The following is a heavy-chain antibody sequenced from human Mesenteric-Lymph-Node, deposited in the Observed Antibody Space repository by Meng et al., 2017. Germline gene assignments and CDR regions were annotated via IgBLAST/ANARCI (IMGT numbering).Heavy chain of an antibody. J-gene: IGHJ4*02. CDR3: AREDIVAMPFVY. D-gene: IGHD5-12*01. CDR2: IIPILGIA. V-gene: IGHV1-69*04. CDR1: GGTFSSYT. Sequence: SVQVSCKASGGTFSSYTISWVRQAPGQGLEWMGRIIPILGIANYAQKFQGRVTITADKSTSTAYMELSSLRSEDTAGDYCAREDIVAMPFVYWGQGTLVTVSS.